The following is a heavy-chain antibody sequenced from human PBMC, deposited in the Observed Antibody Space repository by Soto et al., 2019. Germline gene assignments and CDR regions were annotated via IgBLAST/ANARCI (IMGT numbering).Heavy chain of an antibody. Sequence: ASVKVSCKASGYTFTDFYMHWVRQAPGQGLEWMGRINPSGGSTSYAQKFQGRVTMTRDTSTSTVYMELSSLRSDDTAVYYCARDGRSGSRQVYNWFDPWGQGTLVTVSS. CDR3: ARDGRSGSRQVYNWFDP. D-gene: IGHD1-26*01. J-gene: IGHJ5*02. V-gene: IGHV1-46*01. CDR1: GYTFTDFY. CDR2: INPSGGST.